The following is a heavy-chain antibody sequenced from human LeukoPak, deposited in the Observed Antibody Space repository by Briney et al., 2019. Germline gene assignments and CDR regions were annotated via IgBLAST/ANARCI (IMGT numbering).Heavy chain of an antibody. D-gene: IGHD2-2*02. CDR3: AKDYCSSTSCYRRITIFGAFDY. Sequence: PGGSLRLSCAASGLTFSSYGMHWVRQAPGKGLEWVAFIRYDGSNKYYADSVKGRFTISRDNSKNTLYLQMNSLRAEDTAVYYCAKDYCSSTSCYRRITIFGAFDYWGQGTLVTASS. J-gene: IGHJ4*02. CDR1: GLTFSSYG. V-gene: IGHV3-30*02. CDR2: IRYDGSNK.